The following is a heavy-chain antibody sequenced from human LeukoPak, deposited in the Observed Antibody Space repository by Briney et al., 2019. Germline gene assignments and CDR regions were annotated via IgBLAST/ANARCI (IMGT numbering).Heavy chain of an antibody. J-gene: IGHJ6*01. CDR1: GFTFSNAW. CDR3: TTDPVLSGYHYCGRDV. Sequence: GGSLRLSCAASGFTFSNAWMNWVRQAPGKGLEWVGRIKSKTDGGKTDYAGRVKCRLTISRDDSKNTLYLQMSSLKTEQTAVYYCTTDPVLSGYHYCGRDVWGRGTGVSVFS. D-gene: IGHD3-3*01. CDR2: IKSKTDGGKT. V-gene: IGHV3-15*07.